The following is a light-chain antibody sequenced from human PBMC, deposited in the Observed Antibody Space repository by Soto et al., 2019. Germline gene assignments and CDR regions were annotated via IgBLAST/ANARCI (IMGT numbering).Light chain of an antibody. CDR3: CSYVGATTYV. CDR1: SGDVGGHDF. J-gene: IGLJ1*01. V-gene: IGLV2-11*01. Sequence: QSALTQPRSVSGSPGQSVTISCTGISGDVGGHDFVSWYQQHPGKAPKLIIYDVDKRPSGVPDRFSGSRSGNTASLTISGLQTDDEADYYCCSYVGATTYVFGTGTKLTVL. CDR2: DVD.